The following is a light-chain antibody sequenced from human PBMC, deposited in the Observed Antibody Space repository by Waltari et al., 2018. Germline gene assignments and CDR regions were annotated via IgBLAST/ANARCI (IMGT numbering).Light chain of an antibody. CDR1: SSNIGKNY. CDR2: GND. CDR3: AAWDDSLGVWI. J-gene: IGLJ2*01. V-gene: IGLV1-47*01. Sequence: QSMLTQPPSASGTPGQRVTISCSGSSSNIGKNYVYWHQQLPGTAPKLLIPGNDQRPSGVPDRFSGSKSGTSASLAISGLRSEDEADYYCAAWDDSLGVWIFGGGTKLTVL.